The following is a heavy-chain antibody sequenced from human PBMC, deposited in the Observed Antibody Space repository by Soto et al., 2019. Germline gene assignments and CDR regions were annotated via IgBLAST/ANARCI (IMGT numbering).Heavy chain of an antibody. CDR3: ATLNSFGSDY. CDR2: IYSDGSGT. D-gene: IGHD5-18*01. V-gene: IGHV3-74*03. CDR1: GFTFSNFW. J-gene: IGHJ4*02. Sequence: PGGSLRLSCAASGFTFSNFWMHWVRQAPGKGLVWVSRIYSDGSGTMYADSMKGRFTISRDNAKSTLYLQMNSLRAEDTAVYYCATLNSFGSDYWGRGTLVTVSS.